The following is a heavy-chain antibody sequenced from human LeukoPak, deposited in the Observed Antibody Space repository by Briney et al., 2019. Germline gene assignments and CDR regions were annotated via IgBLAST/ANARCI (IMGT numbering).Heavy chain of an antibody. Sequence: EASVKVSCKASGYTFTSYDINWVRQATGQGLEWMGWMNPNSGNTGYAQKFQGRVTMTRNTSISTVYMELSSLRSEDTAVYYCAIDEYYYDSSGYYYGEDYWGQGTLVTVSS. V-gene: IGHV1-8*01. CDR1: GYTFTSYD. J-gene: IGHJ4*02. D-gene: IGHD3-22*01. CDR3: AIDEYYYDSSGYYYGEDY. CDR2: MNPNSGNT.